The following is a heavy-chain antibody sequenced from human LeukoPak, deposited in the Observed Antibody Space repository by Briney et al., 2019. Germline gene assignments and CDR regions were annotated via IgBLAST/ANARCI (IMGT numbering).Heavy chain of an antibody. Sequence: SVKVSCKASGGTFSSYAISWVRQAPGQGLEWMGWINPNSGGTNYAQKFQGRVTITADESTSTAYMELSSLRSEDTAVYYCARGRGLGYCSSTSCYFWYFDLWGRGTLVTVSS. CDR3: ARGRGLGYCSSTSCYFWYFDL. D-gene: IGHD2-2*01. J-gene: IGHJ2*01. CDR1: GGTFSSYA. V-gene: IGHV1-69*13. CDR2: INPNSGGT.